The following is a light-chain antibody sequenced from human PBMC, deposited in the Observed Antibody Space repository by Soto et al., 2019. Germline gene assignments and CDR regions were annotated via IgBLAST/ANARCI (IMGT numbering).Light chain of an antibody. CDR3: CLSPGSLTWL. V-gene: IGLV2-11*01. CDR2: EVN. J-gene: IGLJ3*02. Sequence: ALTQPRSVSGSPGQSVTISCTATGSDVGDSSHVSWYQLHPGKAPKLMIYEVNNRPSGVPDRFSGSKSGSTASLTISGLQAEDEAEYYCCLSPGSLTWLFGGGTKVTVL. CDR1: GSDVGDSSH.